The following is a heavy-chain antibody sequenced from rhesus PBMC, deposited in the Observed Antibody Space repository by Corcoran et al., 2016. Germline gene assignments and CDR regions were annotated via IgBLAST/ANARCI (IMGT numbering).Heavy chain of an antibody. CDR3: ARQGRGTSDY. Sequence: QVQLQESGPGLVKPSATLSLTCAVSGYSIRSGYYWGWIRQHPGKGLEYIGYISGSSGSTYYNPSLKSRVTISKDTSKNQFSLKLSSVTAADTAVYYCARQGRGTSDYWGQGVLVTVSS. D-gene: IGHD2-21*01. CDR2: ISGSSGST. CDR1: GYSIRSGYY. J-gene: IGHJ4*01. V-gene: IGHV4-99*01.